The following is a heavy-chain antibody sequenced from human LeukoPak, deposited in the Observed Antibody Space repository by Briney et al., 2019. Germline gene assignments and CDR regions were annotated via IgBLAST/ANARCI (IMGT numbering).Heavy chain of an antibody. Sequence: SETLSLTCAVYGGSFSDYYWSWIRQPPGKGLEWIGEINHSGSSSYNPSLKSRVTISVDTSKNQFSLKLTSMTAADTAVCYCARAGFGLAPHRGTPFDYWGQGTLVTVSS. V-gene: IGHV4-34*01. D-gene: IGHD3-10*01. CDR1: GGSFSDYY. CDR2: INHSGSS. CDR3: ARAGFGLAPHRGTPFDY. J-gene: IGHJ4*02.